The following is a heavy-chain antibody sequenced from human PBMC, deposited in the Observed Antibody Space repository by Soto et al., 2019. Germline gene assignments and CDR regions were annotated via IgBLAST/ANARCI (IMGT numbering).Heavy chain of an antibody. V-gene: IGHV3-21*01. CDR1: GFTFSSYS. CDR3: ARGSYSCYDGDAFDI. J-gene: IGHJ3*02. D-gene: IGHD5-12*01. CDR2: ISSSSSYI. Sequence: EVQLVESGGGLVKPGGSLRLSCAASGFTFSSYSMNWVRQAPGKGLEWVSSISSSSSYIYYADSVKGRFTISRDNAKNSLYLQMNILRAEDTAVYYCARGSYSCYDGDAFDIWGQGTMVTVSS.